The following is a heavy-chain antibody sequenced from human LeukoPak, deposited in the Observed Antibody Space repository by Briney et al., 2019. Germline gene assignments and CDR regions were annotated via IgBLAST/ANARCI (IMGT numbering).Heavy chain of an antibody. D-gene: IGHD3-16*01. J-gene: IGHJ4*02. CDR2: ISGSGGST. V-gene: IGHV3-23*01. CDR3: AKAGGGPHFDY. Sequence: TGGSLRLSCAASGFTFSSYAMNWVRQAPGKGLKWVSAISGSGGSTYYADSVKGRFTISRDNSKNTLYLQMNSLRAEDTAAYYCAKAGGGPHFDYWGKGALVTVSS. CDR1: GFTFSSYA.